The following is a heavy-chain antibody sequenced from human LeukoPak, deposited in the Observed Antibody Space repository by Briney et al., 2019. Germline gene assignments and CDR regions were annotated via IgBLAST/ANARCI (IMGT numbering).Heavy chain of an antibody. Sequence: PGGSLRLSCEASGFSFSAAWMTWVRQAPGKGLEWVATIKNDGSDKYYVDSVKGRFTLSRDNAKNSVYLQMNSLRTEDTALYYCAKDIGVEVNSATPDYWGQGTLVTVSS. CDR3: AKDIGVEVNSATPDY. CDR1: GFSFSAAW. CDR2: IKNDGSDK. D-gene: IGHD2-15*01. V-gene: IGHV3-7*03. J-gene: IGHJ4*02.